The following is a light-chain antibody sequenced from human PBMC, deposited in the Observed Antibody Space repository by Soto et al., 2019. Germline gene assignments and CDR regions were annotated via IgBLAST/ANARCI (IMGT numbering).Light chain of an antibody. CDR3: QQYNTFSPWT. CDR1: QSISIW. V-gene: IGKV1-5*03. CDR2: AAS. J-gene: IGKJ1*01. Sequence: DIQMTQAPSALSASIGDRVTITCRASQSISIWLAWYQQKPGKAPKLLIYAASSLESGVPSRFSGSGSGTEFTLTISSLQPDDFATYYCQQYNTFSPWTFGQGTKVDIK.